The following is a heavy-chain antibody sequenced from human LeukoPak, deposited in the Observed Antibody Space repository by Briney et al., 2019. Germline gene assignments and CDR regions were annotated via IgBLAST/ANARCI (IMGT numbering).Heavy chain of an antibody. Sequence: ASVKVSCKASGYTFTSYGISWVRQAPRQGLEWMGWISAYNGNTNFAQKLQGRVTMTTDTSTSTAYMELRSLRSDDTAVYYCAXXGLYXXAPVXYYGMDVWGQGTTVTVSS. J-gene: IGHJ6*02. V-gene: IGHV1-18*01. CDR1: GYTFTSYG. CDR2: ISAYNGNT. CDR3: AXXGLYXXAPVXYYGMDV. D-gene: IGHD5-18*01.